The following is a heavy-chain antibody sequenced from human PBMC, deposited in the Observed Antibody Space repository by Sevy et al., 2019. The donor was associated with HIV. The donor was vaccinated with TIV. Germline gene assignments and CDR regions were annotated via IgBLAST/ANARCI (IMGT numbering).Heavy chain of an antibody. V-gene: IGHV3-72*01. CDR2: IGNKANSYTT. D-gene: IGHD2-21*01. CDR1: GFSFSDYY. CDR3: ARVMRRILWWSLDS. Sequence: GGSLRLSCAASGFSFSDYYMHWVRQAPGKGLEWVGRIGNKANSYTTEFAASVKGRFTISRDDSKNSLYLQMHSLKTDDTAVYYCARVMRRILWWSLDSWGQETLVTVSS. J-gene: IGHJ4*02.